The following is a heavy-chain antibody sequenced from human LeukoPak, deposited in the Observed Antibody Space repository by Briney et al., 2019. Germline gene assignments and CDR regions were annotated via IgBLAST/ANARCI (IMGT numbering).Heavy chain of an antibody. D-gene: IGHD3-10*01. CDR2: IKSKTDGGTT. Sequence: GGSLRLSCAASGFTFSNAWMSWVRQAPGKGLEWVGRIKSKTDGGTTDYAAPVKGRFTISRDDSKNTLYLQMNSLKTEDTAVYYCTTDAGWFGELLASLWGQGTLVTVSS. V-gene: IGHV3-15*01. CDR1: GFTFSNAW. CDR3: TTDAGWFGELLASL. J-gene: IGHJ4*02.